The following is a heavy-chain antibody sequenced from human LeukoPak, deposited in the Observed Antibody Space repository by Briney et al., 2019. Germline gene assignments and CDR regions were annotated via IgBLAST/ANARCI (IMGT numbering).Heavy chain of an antibody. CDR2: IYYSGST. CDR3: ARVRGYSSSWYWFDP. D-gene: IGHD6-13*01. J-gene: IGHJ5*02. CDR1: GGSFRSYY. Sequence: NPSETLSLTCTVSGGSFRSYYWSWIRQPPGKGLEWIGYIYYSGSTNYNPSLKSRVTISVDTSKNQFSLKLSSVTAADTAVYYCARVRGYSSSWYWFDPWGQGTLVTVSS. V-gene: IGHV4-59*01.